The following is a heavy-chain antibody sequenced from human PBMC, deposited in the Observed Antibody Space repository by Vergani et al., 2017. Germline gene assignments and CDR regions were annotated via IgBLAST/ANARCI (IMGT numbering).Heavy chain of an antibody. J-gene: IGHJ4*02. V-gene: IGHV1-69*02. CDR3: ASTSRDGYNYYFDY. CDR2: IIPILGIA. CDR1: GGTFSSYT. D-gene: IGHD5-24*01. Sequence: QVQLVQSGAEVKKPGSSVKVSCKASGGTFSSYTISWVRQAPGQGLEWMGRIIPILGIANYAQKFQGRVTITADKSTSTSYMWLSSLRSEDTAVYYCASTSRDGYNYYFDYWGQGTLVTVSS.